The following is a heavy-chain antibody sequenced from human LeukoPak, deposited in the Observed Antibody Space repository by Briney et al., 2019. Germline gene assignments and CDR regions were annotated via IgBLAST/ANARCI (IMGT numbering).Heavy chain of an antibody. CDR3: ARRAIPKDSYGHYYYYGMDV. CDR2: IWYDGSNK. CDR1: GFTFSSYG. V-gene: IGHV3-33*01. D-gene: IGHD5-18*01. J-gene: IGHJ6*02. Sequence: PGGSLRLSCAASGFTFSSYGMHWVRQAPGKGLEWVAVIWYDGSNKYYADYVKGRFTISRDKSKNTLYLQMNSLRAEDTAVYYCARRAIPKDSYGHYYYYGMDVWGQGTTVTVSS.